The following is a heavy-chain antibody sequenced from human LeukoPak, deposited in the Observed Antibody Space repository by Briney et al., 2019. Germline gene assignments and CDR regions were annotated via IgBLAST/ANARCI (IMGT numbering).Heavy chain of an antibody. V-gene: IGHV1-18*01. CDR1: GYTFTSYG. CDR2: ISAYNGNT. J-gene: IGHJ4*02. Sequence: ASVKVSCKASGYTFTSYGISWVRQAPGQWLEWMGWISAYNGNTNYAQKLQGRVTMTTDTSTSTAYMELRSLRSDDTAVYYCARDRRTSYYDSSGYHGDYWGPGTLVTVSS. D-gene: IGHD3-22*01. CDR3: ARDRRTSYYDSSGYHGDY.